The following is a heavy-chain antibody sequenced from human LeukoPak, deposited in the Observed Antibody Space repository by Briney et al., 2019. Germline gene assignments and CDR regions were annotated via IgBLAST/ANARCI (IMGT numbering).Heavy chain of an antibody. V-gene: IGHV3-9*01. J-gene: IGHJ6*02. CDR2: INWSSGNK. D-gene: IGHD2-15*01. Sequence: GGSLRLSCAASGFTFNDYAMHWVRQAPGKGLEWVSGINWSSGNKGYADSVKGRFTISRDNAKNSLHLQMNSLRDEDTALYYCAKAVKVADYYYGMDVWGLGTAVTVS. CDR1: GFTFNDYA. CDR3: AKAVKVADYYYGMDV.